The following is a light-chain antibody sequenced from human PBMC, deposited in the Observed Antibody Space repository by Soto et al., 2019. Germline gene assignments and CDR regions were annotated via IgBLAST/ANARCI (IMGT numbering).Light chain of an antibody. CDR3: QHYDSSIT. Sequence: EIALTQSPGTLSLSPGERATLSCRASQSVSSSYLAWYQQKPGQAPRLFIYGASSRATGIPDRFSGSGSGTDFTLTISRLEPEDFAVYYCQHYDSSITFGQGTRLEIK. CDR2: GAS. CDR1: QSVSSSY. V-gene: IGKV3-20*01. J-gene: IGKJ5*01.